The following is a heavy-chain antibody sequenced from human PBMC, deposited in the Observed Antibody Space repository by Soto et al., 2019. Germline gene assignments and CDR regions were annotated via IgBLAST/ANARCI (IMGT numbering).Heavy chain of an antibody. CDR3: ARAESMVRGALQTHFDY. Sequence: SETLSLTCTVSGGSINSGGYSWTWIRKPPGKGLERIGYISHSGSTYYNPSLKSRVTISVDTSKNQLSLKLSSVTAADTAVYYCARAESMVRGALQTHFDYWGQGTLVTVSS. J-gene: IGHJ4*02. CDR1: GGSINSGGYS. D-gene: IGHD3-10*01. CDR2: ISHSGST. V-gene: IGHV4-30-2*01.